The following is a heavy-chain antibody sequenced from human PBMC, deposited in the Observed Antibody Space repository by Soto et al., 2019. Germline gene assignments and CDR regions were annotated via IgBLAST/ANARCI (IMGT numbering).Heavy chain of an antibody. CDR2: IDPSDSHT. J-gene: IGHJ4*02. CDR3: ARQLYDSDLGPNFQNYFDS. Sequence: PGESLKISCKGSGYSFAGYWITWVRQKPGKGLEWMGRIDPSDSHTYYSPSFRGHVTISATKSITTESLQWSSLRASDPAMYYCARQLYDSDLGPNFQNYFDSWGQGTLVTVSS. CDR1: GYSFAGYW. V-gene: IGHV5-10-1*01. D-gene: IGHD3-10*01.